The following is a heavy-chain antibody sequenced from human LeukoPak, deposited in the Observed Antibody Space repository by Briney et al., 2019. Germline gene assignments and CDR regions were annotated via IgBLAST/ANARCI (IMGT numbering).Heavy chain of an antibody. D-gene: IGHD6-13*01. CDR3: ATQPGGGVAAAVHDGY. CDR2: VDPEDGET. Sequence: GASVKVSCKASGYSFTDYYMHWVQQAPGKGLEWMGLVDPEDGETIYAEKFQGRVTITADTSTDTAYMELSSLRSEDTAVYYCATQPGGGVAAAVHDGYWGQGTLVTVSS. V-gene: IGHV1-69-2*01. J-gene: IGHJ4*02. CDR1: GYSFTDYY.